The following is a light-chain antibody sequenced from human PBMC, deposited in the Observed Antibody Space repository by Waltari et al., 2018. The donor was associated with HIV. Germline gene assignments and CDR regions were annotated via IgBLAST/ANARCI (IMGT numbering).Light chain of an antibody. J-gene: IGKJ4*01. CDR1: QNIVNF. V-gene: IGKV1-16*02. Sequence: DIQMTQSPSSVSASVGDSVTITCRASQNIVNFLVWFQQKPGEAPKPLIYAASSLQSEVPSKFSGSGSGTDFTLTISNLQPEDFATYYCQQYNTFPLSFGGGTKVDFK. CDR3: QQYNTFPLS. CDR2: AAS.